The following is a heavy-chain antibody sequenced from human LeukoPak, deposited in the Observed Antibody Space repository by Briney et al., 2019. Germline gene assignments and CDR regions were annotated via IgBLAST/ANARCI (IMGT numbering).Heavy chain of an antibody. D-gene: IGHD2-2*01. V-gene: IGHV1-8*03. J-gene: IGHJ1*01. CDR1: GYTFTGYD. CDR2: MNPNNSNS. Sequence: ASVKVSCKASGYTFTGYDINWVRQAPGQGLEWMGWMNPNNSNSGYAQKFQGRVTITRDTSINTTYMELSSLTSDDTAVYYCARAPEGYCTSTRCSTAEYFQHWGQGTLVTVSS. CDR3: ARAPEGYCTSTRCSTAEYFQH.